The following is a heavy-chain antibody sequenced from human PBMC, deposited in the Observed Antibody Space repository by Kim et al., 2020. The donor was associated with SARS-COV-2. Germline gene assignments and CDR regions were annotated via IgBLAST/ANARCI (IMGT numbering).Heavy chain of an antibody. CDR1: GFTFSSYD. Sequence: GGSLRLSCAASGFTFSSYDMHWVRQAPGKGLEWVAVISYDGSHKYYADFVKGRFTFSRDNSKNKLYLQMNSLRLEDSAVYYCAKSGDTAMPIDFWGQGTL. V-gene: IGHV3-30*18. CDR2: ISYDGSHK. CDR3: AKSGDTAMPIDF. D-gene: IGHD5-18*01. J-gene: IGHJ4*02.